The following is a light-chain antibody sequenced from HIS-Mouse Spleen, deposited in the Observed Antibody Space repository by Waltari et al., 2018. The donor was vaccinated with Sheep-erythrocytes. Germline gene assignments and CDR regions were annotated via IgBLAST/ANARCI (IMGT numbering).Light chain of an antibody. V-gene: IGLV2-11*01. CDR1: SSDVGGYNY. CDR3: CSYAGSYNHV. Sequence: QSAQTQPRSVSGSPGHSVTISCTGTSSDVGGYNYVPWYQQHPGKAPKRMIYDVSKRPSGFPDRFSGSKSGNTASLTISGLQAEDEADYYCCSYAGSYNHVFATGTKVTVL. CDR2: DVS. J-gene: IGLJ1*01.